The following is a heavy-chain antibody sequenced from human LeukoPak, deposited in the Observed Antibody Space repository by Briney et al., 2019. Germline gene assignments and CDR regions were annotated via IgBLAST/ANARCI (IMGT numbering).Heavy chain of an antibody. CDR2: IRYDGSNK. CDR1: GLTFSSYG. J-gene: IGHJ4*02. CDR3: AKGFEYSSSSVY. Sequence: GGSLRLSCAASGLTFSSYGMHWVRPAPRKGLEWVAFIRYDGSNKYYADSVKGRFTISRDNSKNTLYLQMNSLRAEDTAVYYCAKGFEYSSSSVYWGQGTLVTVSS. D-gene: IGHD6-6*01. V-gene: IGHV3-30*02.